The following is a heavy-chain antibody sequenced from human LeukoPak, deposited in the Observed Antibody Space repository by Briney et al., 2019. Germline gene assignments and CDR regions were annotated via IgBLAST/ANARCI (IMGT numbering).Heavy chain of an antibody. CDR1: GGTFSSYA. V-gene: IGHV1-69*05. CDR3: AGGYCSGGSCYFDY. J-gene: IGHJ4*02. CDR2: IIPIFGTA. D-gene: IGHD2-15*01. Sequence: ASVKVSCKASGGTFSSYAISWVRQAPGQGLEWMGGIIPIFGTANYAQKFQGRVTITTDESTSTAYMELSSLRSEDTAVYYCAGGYCSGGSCYFDYWGQGTLVTVST.